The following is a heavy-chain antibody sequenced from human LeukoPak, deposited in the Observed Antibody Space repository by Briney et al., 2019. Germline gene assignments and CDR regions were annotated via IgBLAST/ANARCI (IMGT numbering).Heavy chain of an antibody. V-gene: IGHV3-30-3*01. CDR3: AKDPHGYSSAYFDY. CDR2: ISYDGSNK. J-gene: IGHJ4*02. D-gene: IGHD6-19*01. Sequence: PGRSLRLSCAASGFTFSSYAMHWVRQAPGKGLEWVAVISYDGSNKYYADSVKGRFTISRDNSKNTLYLQMNSLRAEDTAVYYCAKDPHGYSSAYFDYWGQGTLVTVSS. CDR1: GFTFSSYA.